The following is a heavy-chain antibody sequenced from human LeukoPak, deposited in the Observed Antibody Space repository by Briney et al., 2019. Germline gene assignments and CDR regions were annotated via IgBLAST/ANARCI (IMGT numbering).Heavy chain of an antibody. V-gene: IGHV3-21*04. Sequence: GSLRLSCAASGFTFSTYTMNWVRQAPGKGLEWVASIISSGHTFYADSMKGRFTISRDNSKNTLYLQMNSLRAEDTAVYYCARGKWLVGNWGQGTLVTVSS. CDR2: IISSGHT. D-gene: IGHD6-19*01. J-gene: IGHJ4*02. CDR3: ARGKWLVGN. CDR1: GFTFSTYT.